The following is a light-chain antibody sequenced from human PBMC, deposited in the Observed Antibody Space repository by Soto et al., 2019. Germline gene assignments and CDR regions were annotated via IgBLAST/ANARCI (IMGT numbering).Light chain of an antibody. CDR1: QDISNY. Sequence: DIQMTQSPSSLSASGGDRVTITCRASQDISNYLAWYQQKPGKVPKLLIYDASTLQSGVPSRFSGSGSGTDFTLTISSLQPEDVATYFCQKYNSAPLNFGGRTKVDI. V-gene: IGKV1-27*01. CDR2: DAS. CDR3: QKYNSAPLN. J-gene: IGKJ4*01.